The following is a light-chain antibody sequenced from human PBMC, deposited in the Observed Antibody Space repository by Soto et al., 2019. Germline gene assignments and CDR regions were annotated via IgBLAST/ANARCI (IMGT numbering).Light chain of an antibody. J-gene: IGKJ1*01. CDR1: RDIGSD. CDR3: QQYNSYSRT. CDR2: DAS. Sequence: ATQMTQSPSSLSASVGDRITITCRASRDIGSDLSWYQQKPGKAPKLLIYDASSLESGVLSRFSGSGSGTEFTLTISSLQPDDFATYYCQQYNSYSRTFGQGTKVDIK. V-gene: IGKV1-13*02.